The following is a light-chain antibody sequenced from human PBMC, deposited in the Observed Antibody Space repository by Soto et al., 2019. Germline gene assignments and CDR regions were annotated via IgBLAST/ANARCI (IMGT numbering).Light chain of an antibody. Sequence: SYELTQAPSVSVAPGQTARITCGGNNIAIKSVHWYQQKPGQDPVLVVYDDGDRPSGIPERFSGSNSGNTATLTITRVEDGDEADYHCQVWDSSSDHRVVFGGGTKVTVL. CDR2: DDG. CDR3: QVWDSSSDHRVV. V-gene: IGLV3-21*02. CDR1: NIAIKS. J-gene: IGLJ2*01.